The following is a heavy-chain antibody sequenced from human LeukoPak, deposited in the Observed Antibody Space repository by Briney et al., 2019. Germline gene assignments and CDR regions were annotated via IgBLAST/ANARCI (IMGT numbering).Heavy chain of an antibody. CDR1: GGSISSYY. J-gene: IGHJ4*02. CDR2: IYYSGST. CDR3: ARDSPLNYYFDY. V-gene: IGHV4-59*01. Sequence: SSETLSLTCTVSGGSISSYYWSWIRQPPGKGLEWIGYIYYSGSTNYNPSLKSQVTISVDTSKNQFSLKLSSVTAADTAVYYCARDSPLNYYFDYWGQGTLVTVSS.